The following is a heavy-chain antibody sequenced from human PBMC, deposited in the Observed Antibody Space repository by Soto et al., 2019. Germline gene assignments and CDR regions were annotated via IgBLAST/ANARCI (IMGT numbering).Heavy chain of an antibody. J-gene: IGHJ4*02. Sequence: GASVKVSCKASGYTFTSYAMHWVRQAPGQRLEWMGWINAGNGNTKYSQKFQGRVTITRDTSASTAYMELSSLRSEDTAVYYCALGLTGYGYYFHYWCPGTLVTVSS. V-gene: IGHV1-3*01. CDR1: GYTFTSYA. D-gene: IGHD3-9*01. CDR2: INAGNGNT. CDR3: ALGLTGYGYYFHY.